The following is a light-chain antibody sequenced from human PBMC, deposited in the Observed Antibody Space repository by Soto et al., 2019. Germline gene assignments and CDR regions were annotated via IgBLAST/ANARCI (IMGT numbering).Light chain of an antibody. CDR2: GAS. CDR3: HQFQNSPWT. CDR1: QSVRSNF. V-gene: IGKV3-20*01. Sequence: EIVLTQSPGTLSLSPGERATLSCRASQSVRSNFLAWYQQKPGQAPRLLIYGASSRATGIPDRFSGSGSGTHFTLTINRLEPEDVAVYYCHQFQNSPWTFGQGTKVDIK. J-gene: IGKJ1*01.